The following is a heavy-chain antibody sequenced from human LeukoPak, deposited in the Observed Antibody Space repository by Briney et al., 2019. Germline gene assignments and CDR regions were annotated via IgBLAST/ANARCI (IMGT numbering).Heavy chain of an antibody. V-gene: IGHV4-39*01. J-gene: IGHJ5*02. CDR1: GGSISSSSYY. CDR2: IYYSGST. D-gene: IGHD4-11*01. Sequence: SETLSLTCTVSGGSISSSSYYWGWIRQPPGKGLEWIGSIYYSGSTYYNPPLKSRVTISVDTSKNQFSLKLSSVTAADTAVYYCARHGLNYSSRWFDPWGRGTLVTVSS. CDR3: ARHGLNYSSRWFDP.